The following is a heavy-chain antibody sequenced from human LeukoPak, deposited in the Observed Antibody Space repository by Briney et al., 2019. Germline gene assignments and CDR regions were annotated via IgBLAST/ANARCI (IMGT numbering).Heavy chain of an antibody. CDR3: ASDGPRRYCSSTSCYHFDY. V-gene: IGHV1-69*04. Sequence: SVKVSCKASGGTFSSYAISWVRQAPGQGLEWMGRIIPILGIANYAQKFQGRVTITADKSTSTAYMELSSLRYEDTAVYYCASDGPRRYCSSTSCYHFDYWGQGTLVTVSS. CDR1: GGTFSSYA. CDR2: IIPILGIA. J-gene: IGHJ4*02. D-gene: IGHD2-2*01.